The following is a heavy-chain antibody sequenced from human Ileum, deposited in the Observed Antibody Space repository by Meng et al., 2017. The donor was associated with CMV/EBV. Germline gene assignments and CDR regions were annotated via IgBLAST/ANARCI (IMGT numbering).Heavy chain of an antibody. CDR2: IYWNDDK. CDR1: GFSLTNSMMR. D-gene: IGHD3-3*01. J-gene: IGHJ4*02. Sequence: SGPTLVKPTETLTLTCTFSGFSLTNSMMRVSWIRQPPGKALEWLALIYWNDDKRYSPSLKSRLTITKDTSKNQVVLTMTNMDPVDTATYYCAHLSYDFWSGYQNFDYWGQGTLVTVSS. CDR3: AHLSYDFWSGYQNFDY. V-gene: IGHV2-5*08.